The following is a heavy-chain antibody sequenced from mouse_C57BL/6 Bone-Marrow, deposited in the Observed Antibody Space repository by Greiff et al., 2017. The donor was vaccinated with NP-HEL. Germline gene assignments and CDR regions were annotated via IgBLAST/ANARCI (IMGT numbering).Heavy chain of an antibody. CDR2: IYPGDGDT. CDR1: GYAFSSSW. Sequence: VQLQQSGPELVKPGASVKISCKASGYAFSSSWMNWVKQRPGKGLEWIGRIYPGDGDTNYNGKFKGKATLTADKSSSTAYMQLSSLTSEDSAVYFCARDITTRGDYFDYWGQGTTLTVSS. V-gene: IGHV1-82*01. D-gene: IGHD1-2*01. CDR3: ARDITTRGDYFDY. J-gene: IGHJ2*01.